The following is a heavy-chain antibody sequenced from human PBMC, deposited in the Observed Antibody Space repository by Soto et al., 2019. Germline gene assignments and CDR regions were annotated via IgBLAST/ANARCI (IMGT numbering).Heavy chain of an antibody. CDR2: IFHIGNT. CDR3: ARREYGMDV. Sequence: QVQLQESGPGLVKPSGTLSLTCVVSGGSIRSNHWWSWVRQTPGKGLEWIGEIFHIGNTNYNPSLKGRVTISPDQSKNQFSLKMTSMTAADTAVFYCARREYGMDVWGQGTTVTVSS. V-gene: IGHV4-4*02. CDR1: GGSIRSNHW. J-gene: IGHJ6*02.